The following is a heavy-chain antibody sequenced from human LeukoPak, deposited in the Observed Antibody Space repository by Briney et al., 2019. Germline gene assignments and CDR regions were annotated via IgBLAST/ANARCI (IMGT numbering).Heavy chain of an antibody. J-gene: IGHJ4*02. V-gene: IGHV1-8*01. CDR2: MNPNSGNT. CDR3: ARRSSGSGSPITY. Sequence: EASVKVSCKASGYTFTSYDINWVRQATGQGLEWMGWMNPNSGNTGYAQKFQGRATMTRNTSISTAYMELSSLRSEDTAVYYCARRSSGSGSPITYWGQGTLVTVSS. CDR1: GYTFTSYD. D-gene: IGHD3-10*01.